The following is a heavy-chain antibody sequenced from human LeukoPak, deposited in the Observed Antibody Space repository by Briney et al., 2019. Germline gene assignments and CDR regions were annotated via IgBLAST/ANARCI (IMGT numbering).Heavy chain of an antibody. CDR2: IYTSGST. Sequence: SETLSLTCTVSSGSISSYYWSWIRQPPGKGLEWIGRIYTSGSTNYNPSLKSRVTMSVDTSKNQFSLKLSSVTAADTAVYYCARTGRDQLLFVDYWGQGTLVTVSS. V-gene: IGHV4-4*07. D-gene: IGHD2-2*01. J-gene: IGHJ4*02. CDR1: SGSISSYY. CDR3: ARTGRDQLLFVDY.